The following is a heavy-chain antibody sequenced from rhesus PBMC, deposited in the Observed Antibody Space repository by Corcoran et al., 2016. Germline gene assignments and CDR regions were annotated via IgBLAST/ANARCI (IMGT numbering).Heavy chain of an antibody. V-gene: IGHV1S2*01. D-gene: IGHD3-3*01. Sequence: QVQLVQSGAEVKKPGSSVKVSCKASGYTFTNSYMHWVRQAPRQGLVCMGWINPYNGNSKYAQKFQGRVTMTRDTATCIAYMELSSLRSEDTAVYYCARAREYLDFFDVWGPGVLVTVSS. CDR3: ARAREYLDFFDV. CDR1: GYTFTNSY. CDR2: INPYNGNS. J-gene: IGHJ5-1*01.